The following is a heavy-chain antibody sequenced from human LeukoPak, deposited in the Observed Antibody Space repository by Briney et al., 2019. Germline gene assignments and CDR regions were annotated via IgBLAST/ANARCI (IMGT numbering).Heavy chain of an antibody. Sequence: PSETLSLTCAVYGGSFSGYYWSWIRQPPGKGLEWIGEINHSGSTNYNPSLKSRVTISVDTSKNQFSLKLSSVTAADTAVYYCARCRYYYGSGSKRYNWFDPWGQGTLVTVSS. D-gene: IGHD3-10*01. CDR1: GGSFSGYY. J-gene: IGHJ5*02. V-gene: IGHV4-34*01. CDR2: INHSGST. CDR3: ARCRYYYGSGSKRYNWFDP.